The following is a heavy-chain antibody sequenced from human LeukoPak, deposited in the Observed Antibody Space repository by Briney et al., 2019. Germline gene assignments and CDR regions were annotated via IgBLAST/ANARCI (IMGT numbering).Heavy chain of an antibody. J-gene: IGHJ6*03. CDR1: GGSVRTNSYY. Sequence: SSETLSLTCRVSGGSVRTNSYYWSWIRQPAGKGLEWIGRVYSSGSTDINPSLRSRVTMSVDTSTNQFSLNLSSVTAADTAVYYCARDVVSGYYYYMDVWGKGTTVTVSS. D-gene: IGHD2-15*01. CDR3: ARDVVSGYYYYMDV. CDR2: VYSSGST. V-gene: IGHV4-61*02.